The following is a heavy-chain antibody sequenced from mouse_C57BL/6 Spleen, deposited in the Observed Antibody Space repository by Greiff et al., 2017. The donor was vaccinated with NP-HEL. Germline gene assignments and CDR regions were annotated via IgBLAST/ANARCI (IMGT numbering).Heavy chain of an antibody. CDR2: ISSGGSYT. CDR1: GFTFSSYG. V-gene: IGHV5-6*02. CDR3: ARQGQGYSNFDY. J-gene: IGHJ2*01. Sequence: EVMLVESGGDLVKPGGSLKLSCAASGFTFSSYGMSWVRQTPDQRLEWVATISSGGSYTYYPDSVQGRFTISRDNAKNTLYLQVSSLKSEDTAMYYCARQGQGYSNFDYWGQGTTLTVSS. D-gene: IGHD2-5*01.